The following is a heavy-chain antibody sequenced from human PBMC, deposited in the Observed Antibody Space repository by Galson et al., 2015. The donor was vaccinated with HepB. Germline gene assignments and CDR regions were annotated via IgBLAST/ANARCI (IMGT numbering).Heavy chain of an antibody. J-gene: IGHJ4*02. CDR1: GFTFSSYG. D-gene: IGHD6-19*01. V-gene: IGHV3-30*03. Sequence: SLRLSCAASGFTFSSYGMHWVRQAPGKGLEWVAVISYDGSNKYYADSVKGRFTISRDNSKNTLYLQMNSLTAEDTAVYYCARVIGSGWYVDYWGQGTLVTVSS. CDR2: ISYDGSNK. CDR3: ARVIGSGWYVDY.